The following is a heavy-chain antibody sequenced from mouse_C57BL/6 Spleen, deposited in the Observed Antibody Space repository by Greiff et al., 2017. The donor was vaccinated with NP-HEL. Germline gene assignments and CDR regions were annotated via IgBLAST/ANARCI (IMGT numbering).Heavy chain of an antibody. J-gene: IGHJ4*01. V-gene: IGHV1-42*01. Sequence: VQLQQSGPELVKPGASVKLSCTASGYSFTGYYMNWVQQSPEKSLEWIGEINPSTGGTSYTQKFKAQATFTIDNTANTAHMQLKSLTSADSAVYYCGRGEDYAMDYWGQGTSLTVSS. CDR2: INPSTGGT. CDR1: GYSFTGYY. CDR3: GRGEDYAMDY.